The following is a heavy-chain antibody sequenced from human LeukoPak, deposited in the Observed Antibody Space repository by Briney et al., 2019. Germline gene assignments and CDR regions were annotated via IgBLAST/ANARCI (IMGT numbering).Heavy chain of an antibody. J-gene: IGHJ4*02. CDR3: ARDPEEWQVPIDY. D-gene: IGHD6-19*01. Sequence: GGSLRLSCAASGFTVSSNYMSWVRQAPGKGLEWVSVIYSGGSTYYADSVKGRFTISRDNSKNTLYLYMNNLRAEDTAVYFCARDPEEWQVPIDYWGQGTLVTVSS. V-gene: IGHV3-66*01. CDR2: IYSGGST. CDR1: GFTVSSNY.